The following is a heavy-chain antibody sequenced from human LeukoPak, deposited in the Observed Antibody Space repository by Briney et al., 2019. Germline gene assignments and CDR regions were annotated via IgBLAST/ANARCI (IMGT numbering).Heavy chain of an antibody. D-gene: IGHD3-3*01. CDR1: GGTFSSYA. J-gene: IGHJ6*03. Sequence: SSVKVSCKASGGTFSSYAISWVRQAPGQGFEWMGRIIPIFGTANYAQKFQGRVTITTDESTSTAYMELSSLRSEDTAVYYCAREFLEHYYYYMDVWGKGTTVTVSS. CDR2: IIPIFGTA. CDR3: AREFLEHYYYYMDV. V-gene: IGHV1-69*05.